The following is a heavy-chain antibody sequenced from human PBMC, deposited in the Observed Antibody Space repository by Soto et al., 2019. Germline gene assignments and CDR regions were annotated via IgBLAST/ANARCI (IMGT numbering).Heavy chain of an antibody. CDR3: AHRNSRMFAFDI. CDR2: IYWDDDK. V-gene: IGHV2-5*02. CDR1: GFSLTTVGMG. J-gene: IGHJ3*02. Sequence: ESGPTLVNPTRTLTLTCTFSGFSLTTVGMGVGWIRQPPGKALDWLGIIYWDDDKRYSPSLNGRVTFIKDTSKNQVVLTMTNMDPVDTATYYCAHRNSRMFAFDIWGQGTLVTVSS. D-gene: IGHD3-10*02.